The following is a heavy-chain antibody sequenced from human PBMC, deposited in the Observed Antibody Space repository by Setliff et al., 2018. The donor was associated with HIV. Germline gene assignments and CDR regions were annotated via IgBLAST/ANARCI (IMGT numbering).Heavy chain of an antibody. CDR3: ARVGASGVPSTMDYYYYMDV. V-gene: IGHV4-59*12. J-gene: IGHJ6*03. Sequence: PSETLSLTCTVSSDSIRFYYWTWIRQPPGKGLERIGNVYYTGSTNYNPSLKSRITISIDTSKSQFSLKLRSVTAADTAVYYCARVGASGVPSTMDYYYYMDVWGKGTTVTVSS. CDR1: SDSIRFYY. CDR2: VYYTGST. D-gene: IGHD3-10*01.